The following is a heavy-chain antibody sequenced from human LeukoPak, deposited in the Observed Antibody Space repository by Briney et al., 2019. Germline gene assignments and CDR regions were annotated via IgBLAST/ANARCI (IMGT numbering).Heavy chain of an antibody. CDR2: ISRRGTST. D-gene: IGHD2-8*02. Sequence: PGGSLRLSCVASGFIFSDFGMNWVRQVPGKGLEWVAFISRRGTSTFYADSVKGRFTISRDTAKKSLDLQMTSLRADDTAAYYCVRGTDCSATTCYPLSAFDYWGQGTLVIVSS. J-gene: IGHJ4*02. CDR3: VRGTDCSATTCYPLSAFDY. CDR1: GFIFSDFG. V-gene: IGHV3-21*04.